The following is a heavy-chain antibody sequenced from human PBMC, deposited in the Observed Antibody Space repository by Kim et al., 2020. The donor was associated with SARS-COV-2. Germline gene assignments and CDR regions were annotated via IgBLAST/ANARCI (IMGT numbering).Heavy chain of an antibody. Sequence: GESLKISCKGSGYSFTSYWIGWVRQMPGKGLEWMGIIYPGDSDTRYSPSFQGQVTISADKSISTAYLQWSSLKASDTAMYYCARAADEEQLVLSSPPYDDAFDIWGQGTMVTVSS. CDR1: GYSFTSYW. CDR3: ARAADEEQLVLSSPPYDDAFDI. CDR2: IYPGDSDT. J-gene: IGHJ3*02. D-gene: IGHD6-6*01. V-gene: IGHV5-51*01.